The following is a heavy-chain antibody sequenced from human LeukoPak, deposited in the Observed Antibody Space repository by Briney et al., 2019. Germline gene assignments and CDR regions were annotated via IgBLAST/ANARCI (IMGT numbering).Heavy chain of an antibody. CDR1: GFTVSSNY. J-gene: IGHJ4*02. Sequence: GGSLRLSCAASGFTVSSNYMSWVRQAPGKGLEWVSVIYSGGSTYYADSVKGRFTISRDNSKNTLYLQMNSLRAEDTAVYHCARCSTVRSFYFDYWGQGTLVTVSS. CDR2: IYSGGST. V-gene: IGHV3-53*01. CDR3: ARCSTVRSFYFDY. D-gene: IGHD1-26*01.